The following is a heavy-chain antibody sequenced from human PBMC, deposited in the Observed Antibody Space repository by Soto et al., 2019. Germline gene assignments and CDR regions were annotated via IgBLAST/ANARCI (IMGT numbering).Heavy chain of an antibody. V-gene: IGHV3-30*02. J-gene: IGHJ6*02. CDR3: AKDRHGATGGYYFGSYYYYGSDV. Sequence: GGSLRLSCAASGFTFRDYGMHWVRQPPGKGLEWVALIWHDGNNRYYADSVKGRFTISRDNSKNTVFLQMNSLRAEDTAVYFCAKDRHGATGGYYFGSYYYYGSDVWGQGTTVTSP. CDR1: GFTFRDYG. D-gene: IGHD3-3*01. CDR2: IWHDGNNR.